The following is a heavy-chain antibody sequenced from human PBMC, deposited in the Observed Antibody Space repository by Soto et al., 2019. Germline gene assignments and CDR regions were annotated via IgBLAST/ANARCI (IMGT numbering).Heavy chain of an antibody. CDR2: IIPIFGTA. J-gene: IGHJ6*02. CDR3: ARPSDGVDPATVGYYYGMDV. CDR1: GGTFSSYA. D-gene: IGHD5-18*01. V-gene: IGHV1-69*01. Sequence: QVQLVQSGAEVKKPGSSVKVSCKASGGTFSSYAISWVRQAPGQGLEWMGGIIPIFGTANYAQKFQGRVTITADESTSTGYMELSSLRSEDTAVYYCARPSDGVDPATVGYYYGMDVWGQGTTVTVSS.